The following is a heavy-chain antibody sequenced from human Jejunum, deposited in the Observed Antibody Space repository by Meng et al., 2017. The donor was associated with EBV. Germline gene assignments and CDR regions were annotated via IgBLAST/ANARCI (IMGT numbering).Heavy chain of an antibody. CDR3: ARNYRDY. D-gene: IGHD4-11*01. Sequence: EVQVVESGGGLVQPGGSLRLSCAASGFTFSTYWMHWVRQTPGKGLEWVSRINNDGSTTQYADSVRGRFTISRDNAKSTLYLQMNSLTAEDTAVYYCARNYRDYWGQGTLVTVSS. V-gene: IGHV3-74*03. CDR2: INNDGSTT. CDR1: GFTFSTYW. J-gene: IGHJ4*02.